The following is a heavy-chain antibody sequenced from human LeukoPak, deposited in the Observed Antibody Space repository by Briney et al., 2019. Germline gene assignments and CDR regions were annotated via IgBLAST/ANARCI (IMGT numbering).Heavy chain of an antibody. CDR3: ARWFSSGRYSRYDP. Sequence: PSETLSLTCTVSGDPVSRGSYYWSWIRQPPGKELEWIGYVYHSGSTNYNPSLKSRVTISVDTSKNEFSLKMTSVTAADTAVYYCARWFSSGRYSRYDPWVQGTLVTVSS. CDR2: VYHSGST. V-gene: IGHV4-61*01. J-gene: IGHJ5*02. D-gene: IGHD6-19*01. CDR1: GDPVSRGSYY.